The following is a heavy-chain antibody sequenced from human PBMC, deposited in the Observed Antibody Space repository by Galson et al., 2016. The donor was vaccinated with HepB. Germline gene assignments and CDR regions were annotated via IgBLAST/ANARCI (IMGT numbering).Heavy chain of an antibody. D-gene: IGHD2/OR15-2a*01. CDR1: GVSVTSAGSY. Sequence: SETLSLTCTVSGVSVTSAGSYWSWIRQPPGKGLPWLGHISYTGTADYNPSLKSRVTMSVDTSKNQFSLKLISVTAADTAVYYCARQYWGGPSDYWGQGTLVIVSS. V-gene: IGHV4-61*08. CDR3: ARQYWGGPSDY. CDR2: ISYTGTA. J-gene: IGHJ4*02.